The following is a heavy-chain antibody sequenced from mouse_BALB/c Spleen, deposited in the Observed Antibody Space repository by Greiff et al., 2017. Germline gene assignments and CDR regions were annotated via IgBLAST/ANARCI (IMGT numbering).Heavy chain of an antibody. J-gene: IGHJ2*01. V-gene: IGHV5-17*02. CDR3: AREETGTGFDY. CDR2: ISSGSSTI. CDR1: GFTFSSFG. D-gene: IGHD4-1*01. Sequence: EVQLQESGGGLVQPGGSRKLSCAASGFTFSSFGMHWVRQAPEKGLEWVAYISSGSSTIYYADTVKGRFTISRDNPKNTLFLQMTSLRSEDTAMYYCAREETGTGFDYWGQGTTLTVSS.